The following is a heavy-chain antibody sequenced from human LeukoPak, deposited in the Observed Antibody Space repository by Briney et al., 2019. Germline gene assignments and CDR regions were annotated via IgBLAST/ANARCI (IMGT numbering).Heavy chain of an antibody. Sequence: ASVKVSCKASRGTFTSYPISWVRQAPGQGLEWMGRIIPNFGTANYAQKFQGRVTITTDESTSTAYMELSSLRSEDTAGHYCAREPYSSSWYVVYLGQGTLVSVSS. CDR3: AREPYSSSWYVVY. CDR1: RGTFTSYP. J-gene: IGHJ4*02. V-gene: IGHV1-69*05. D-gene: IGHD6-13*01. CDR2: IIPNFGTA.